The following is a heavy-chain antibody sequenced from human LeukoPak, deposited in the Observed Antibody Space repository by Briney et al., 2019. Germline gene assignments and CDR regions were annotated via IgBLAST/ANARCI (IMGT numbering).Heavy chain of an antibody. CDR2: IHYSGSP. J-gene: IGHJ4*02. CDR1: GGSNY. V-gene: IGHV4-59*12. D-gene: IGHD2-21*02. CDR3: ARGHGGVTTVDY. Sequence: SETLSLTCTVSGGSNYWSWIRQPPGKELEWIGYIHYSGSPNYNPSLKSRVTISIDTSKNQFSLRLNSVTAADTAVYYCARGHGGVTTVDYWGQGTLVTVSS.